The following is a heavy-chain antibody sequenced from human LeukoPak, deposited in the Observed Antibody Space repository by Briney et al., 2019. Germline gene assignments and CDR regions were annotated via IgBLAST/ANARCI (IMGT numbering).Heavy chain of an antibody. D-gene: IGHD6-13*01. Sequence: PGGSLRLSCAASGFTFSNAWMSWVRQAPGKGLEWVARIKSKIDGGTTDYAAPVKGRFTISRDDTKNTLYLQMNSLKAEDTAVYYCARGSTPAAGSSSQARRAFDIWGQGTMVTVSS. CDR1: GFTFSNAW. J-gene: IGHJ3*02. V-gene: IGHV3-15*01. CDR2: IKSKIDGGTT. CDR3: ARGSTPAAGSSSQARRAFDI.